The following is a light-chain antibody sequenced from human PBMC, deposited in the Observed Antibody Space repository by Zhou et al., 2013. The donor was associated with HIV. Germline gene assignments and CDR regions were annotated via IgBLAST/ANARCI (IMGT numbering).Light chain of an antibody. V-gene: IGKV3-20*01. CDR3: HQYSSSHT. J-gene: IGKJ2*01. Sequence: EIELTQSPSSLSLSPGERASLSCRGSHGHVAWYQHKPGQIPRLLIYGTSSRATGIPDRFSGSGSATDFTLTISRLEPEDFAVYFCHQYSSSHTFGQGTKVEI. CDR2: GTS. CDR1: HGH.